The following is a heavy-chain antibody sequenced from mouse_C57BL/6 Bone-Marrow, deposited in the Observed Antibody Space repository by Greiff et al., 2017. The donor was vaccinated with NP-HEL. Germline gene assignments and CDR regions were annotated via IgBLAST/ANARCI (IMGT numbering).Heavy chain of an antibody. D-gene: IGHD3-2*02. Sequence: VQLKESGPVLVKPGASVKMSCKASGYTFTDYYMNWVKQSHGKSLEWIGVINPYNGGTSYNEKFKGKATLTGGKSSSTAYMELNSLTSEDSAVYFYAGPRQHSLLAWFAYWGQGTLVTVSA. V-gene: IGHV1-19*01. CDR3: AGPRQHSLLAWFAY. CDR2: INPYNGGT. CDR1: GYTFTDYY. J-gene: IGHJ3*01.